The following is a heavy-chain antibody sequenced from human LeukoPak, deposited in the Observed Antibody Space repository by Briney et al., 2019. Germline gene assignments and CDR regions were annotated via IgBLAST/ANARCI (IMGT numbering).Heavy chain of an antibody. V-gene: IGHV3-7*05. CDR3: ARDKSVGATPFDY. CDR1: GFTFSIYA. CDR2: IKQDGSEK. J-gene: IGHJ4*02. D-gene: IGHD1-26*01. Sequence: GGSLRLSCAASGFTFSIYAMSWVRQAPGKGLERVANIKQDGSEKYYVDSVKGRFTISRDNAKRSLYLQMNSLRAEDTAVYYCARDKSVGATPFDYWGQGTLVTVSS.